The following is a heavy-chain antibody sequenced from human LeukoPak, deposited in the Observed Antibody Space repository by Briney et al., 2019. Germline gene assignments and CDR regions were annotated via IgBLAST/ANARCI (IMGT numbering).Heavy chain of an antibody. CDR1: GYTFTGYY. CDR3: ARDGGTAGYSSGSDY. J-gene: IGHJ4*02. Sequence: WASVKVSCKASGYTFTGYYMHWVRQAPGQGLEWVAWISCYNGDTRYAQKFQGRVTVTTDTSTSTVYMELRSLRSDDTAVYYCARDGGTAGYSSGSDYWGQGTRVTVSS. CDR2: ISCYNGDT. D-gene: IGHD5-18*01. V-gene: IGHV1-18*04.